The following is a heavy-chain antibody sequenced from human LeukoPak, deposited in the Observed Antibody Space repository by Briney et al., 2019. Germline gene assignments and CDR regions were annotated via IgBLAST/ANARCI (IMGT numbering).Heavy chain of an antibody. CDR1: GGSFSGYY. CDR2: INHSGST. D-gene: IGHD3-22*01. Sequence: SETLSLTCAVYGGSFSGYYWSWIRQPPGKGLEWIGEINHSGSTNYNPSLKSRVTISVDTSKNQFSLKLSSVTAADTAVYYCARRGIKDYYDSSGYYDYWGQGTLVTVSS. CDR3: ARRGIKDYYDSSGYYDY. V-gene: IGHV4-34*01. J-gene: IGHJ4*02.